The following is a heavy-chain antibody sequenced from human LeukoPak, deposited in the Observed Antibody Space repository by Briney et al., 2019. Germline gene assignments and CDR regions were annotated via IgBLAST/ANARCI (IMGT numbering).Heavy chain of an antibody. Sequence: ASVKVSCKASGYTFTSYGISWVRQAPGQVLEWMGWISAYNGNTNYAQKLQGRVTMTTDTSTSTAYMELRSLRSDDTAVYYCATSKPGIAARRSYFDYWGQGTLVTVSS. CDR3: ATSKPGIAARRSYFDY. CDR1: GYTFTSYG. D-gene: IGHD6-6*01. J-gene: IGHJ4*02. CDR2: ISAYNGNT. V-gene: IGHV1-18*01.